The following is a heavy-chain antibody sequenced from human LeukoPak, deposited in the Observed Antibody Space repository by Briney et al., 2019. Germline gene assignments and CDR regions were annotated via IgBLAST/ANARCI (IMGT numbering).Heavy chain of an antibody. D-gene: IGHD5-24*01. CDR1: GGTFSSYA. CDR3: ARGEEMAILFDY. J-gene: IGHJ4*02. V-gene: IGHV1-69*06. Sequence: SVKVSCTASGGTFSSYAISWVRQAPGQGLEWMGRIIPIFGTANYAQKFQGRVTITADKSTSTAYMELSSLRSEDTAVYYCARGEEMAILFDYWGQGTLVTVSS. CDR2: IIPIFGTA.